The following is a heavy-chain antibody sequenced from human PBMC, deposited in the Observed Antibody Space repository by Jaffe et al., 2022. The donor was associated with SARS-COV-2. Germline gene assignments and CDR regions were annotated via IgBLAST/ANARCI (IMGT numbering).Heavy chain of an antibody. V-gene: IGHV3-23*01. CDR3: AKGWQLDY. CDR1: GFTFRSSG. Sequence: DVQLLESGGGFLQPGGSLRLSCAASGFTFRSSGMSWVRQAPGKGLEWVSEISSNGGETHYADSVKGRFTISRDTPTNTLFLQMNSLRVEDTAVYYCAKGWQLDYWGQGTLVIVSS. CDR2: ISSNGGET. J-gene: IGHJ4*02.